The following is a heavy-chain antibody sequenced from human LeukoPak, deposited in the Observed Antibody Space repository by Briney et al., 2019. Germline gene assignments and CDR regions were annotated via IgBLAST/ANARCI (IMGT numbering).Heavy chain of an antibody. Sequence: GRSLRLSCAASGLTFSSYAMSWVRQAPGKGLEWVSSVNGSGYSAYYADSVKGRFTISRDNSKDTLFLQMSTLRVEDTAVYYCAKVVSYSSGWFFHHWGQGTLVTVSS. J-gene: IGHJ1*01. CDR2: VNGSGYSA. CDR1: GLTFSSYA. D-gene: IGHD6-19*01. CDR3: AKVVSYSSGWFFHH. V-gene: IGHV3-23*01.